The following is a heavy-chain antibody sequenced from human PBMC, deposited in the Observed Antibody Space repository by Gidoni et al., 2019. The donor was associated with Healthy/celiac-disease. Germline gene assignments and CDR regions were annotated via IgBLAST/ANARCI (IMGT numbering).Heavy chain of an antibody. J-gene: IGHJ5*02. Sequence: QVQLVESGGGVVQPGRSLRLSCAASGFTFSSYAMHWVRQAPGKGLEWVAVISYDGSNKYYADSVKGRFTISRDNSKNTLYLQMNSLRAEDTAVYYCARALLKGLNWFDPWGQGTLVTVSS. D-gene: IGHD3-16*01. CDR1: GFTFSSYA. CDR2: ISYDGSNK. CDR3: ARALLKGLNWFDP. V-gene: IGHV3-30*04.